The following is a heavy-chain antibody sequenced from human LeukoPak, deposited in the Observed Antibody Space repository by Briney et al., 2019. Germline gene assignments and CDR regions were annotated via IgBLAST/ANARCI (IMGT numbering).Heavy chain of an antibody. Sequence: PGGSLRLSCAASGFTVSSNYMSWVRQAPGKGLEWVSEIYSDGRTYYAASVKGRFSISRDNSKNTVYLQMNSLRAEDTAVYYCARVLREHGVFDIWGQGTMVTVSS. D-gene: IGHD1-26*01. CDR3: ARVLREHGVFDI. V-gene: IGHV3-53*01. J-gene: IGHJ3*02. CDR1: GFTVSSNY. CDR2: IYSDGRT.